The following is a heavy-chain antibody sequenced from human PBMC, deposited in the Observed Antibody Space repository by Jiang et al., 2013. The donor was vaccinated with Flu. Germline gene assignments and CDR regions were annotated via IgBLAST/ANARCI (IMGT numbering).Heavy chain of an antibody. CDR2: IKQDGSEK. Sequence: QLVESGGGLVQPGGSLRLSCAASGFTFSSYWMSWVRQAPGKGLEWVANIKQDGSEKYYVDSVKGRFTISRDNAKNSLYLQMNSLRAEDTAVYYCARGGVRVVVTAIPIDYWGQGTLVTVSS. V-gene: IGHV3-7*01. J-gene: IGHJ4*02. CDR1: GFTFSSYW. D-gene: IGHD2-21*02. CDR3: ARGGVRVVVTAIPIDY.